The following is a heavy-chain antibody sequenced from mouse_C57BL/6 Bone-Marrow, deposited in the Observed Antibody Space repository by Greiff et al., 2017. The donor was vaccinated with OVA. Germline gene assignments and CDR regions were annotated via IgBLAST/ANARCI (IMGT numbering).Heavy chain of an antibody. V-gene: IGHV14-2*01. CDR1: GFNIKDYY. CDR2: IDPEDGET. J-gene: IGHJ2*01. D-gene: IGHD2-3*01. Sequence: EVQLQESGAELVKPGASVKLSCTASGFNIKDYYMHWVKQRTEQGLEWIGRIDPEDGETKYAPEFQGKATITADTSSNTAYLQLSSLTSEDTAVYYCARDGYYVDYWGQGTTLTVSS. CDR3: ARDGYYVDY.